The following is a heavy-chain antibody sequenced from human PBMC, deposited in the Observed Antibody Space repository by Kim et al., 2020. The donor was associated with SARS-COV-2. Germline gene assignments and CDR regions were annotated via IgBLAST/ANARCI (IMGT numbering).Heavy chain of an antibody. J-gene: IGHJ6*02. D-gene: IGHD2-21*02. V-gene: IGHV1-18*01. CDR2: ISGYNGNT. CDR3: ARGRRPGGGACLDV. Sequence: ASVKVSCKASGFTFTNYGINWVRQAPGQGLEWMGWISGYNGNTDYAQNLQGRVTMTTDTSTTTAYMELRSLISDDTAVYYCARGRRPGGGACLDVWGQGTTVTVSS. CDR1: GFTFTNYG.